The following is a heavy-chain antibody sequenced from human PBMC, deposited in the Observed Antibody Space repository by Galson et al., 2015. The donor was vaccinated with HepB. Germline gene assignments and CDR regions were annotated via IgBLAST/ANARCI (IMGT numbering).Heavy chain of an antibody. J-gene: IGHJ4*02. CDR2: ITSDSSTR. CDR3: ARGYASGTSYY. CDR1: GFTFSSYS. V-gene: IGHV3-48*01. D-gene: IGHD3-10*01. Sequence: SLRLSCAPSGFTFSSYSMNWVRQAPGKGLEWISGITSDSSTRYYADSVKGRFTISRDNARNSLYLQMNSLRAEDTAVYYCARGYASGTSYYWGQGSLLTVSS.